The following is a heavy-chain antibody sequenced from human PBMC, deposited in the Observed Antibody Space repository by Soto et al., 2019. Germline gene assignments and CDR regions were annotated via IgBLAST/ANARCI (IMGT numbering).Heavy chain of an antibody. Sequence: QVQLVQSGAEVKKPGSSVKVSCKASGGTFSSYAISWVRQAPGQGLEWVGGIISIFDTADYAQKFQGRVTITADESTSTAYMELSSLRSEDTAVYYCASHGYSYGYLFDYWGQGTLVTVSS. J-gene: IGHJ4*02. CDR2: IISIFDTA. V-gene: IGHV1-69*12. D-gene: IGHD5-18*01. CDR3: ASHGYSYGYLFDY. CDR1: GGTFSSYA.